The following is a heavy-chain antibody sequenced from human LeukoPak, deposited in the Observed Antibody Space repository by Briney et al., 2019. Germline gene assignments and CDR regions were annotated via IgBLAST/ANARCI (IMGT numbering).Heavy chain of an antibody. D-gene: IGHD6-13*01. V-gene: IGHV4-4*07. CDR1: GGSISSYY. CDR2: IYSTGST. J-gene: IGHJ4*02. Sequence: SETLSLTCTVSGGSISSYYWSWIRQPAGKGLEWIGRIYSTGSTNYNPHLKSRVTMSVDTSKNQFSLRLRSVTAADTAVYYCARQIASAGTAGFGFWGQGALVTGSS. CDR3: ARQIASAGTAGFGF.